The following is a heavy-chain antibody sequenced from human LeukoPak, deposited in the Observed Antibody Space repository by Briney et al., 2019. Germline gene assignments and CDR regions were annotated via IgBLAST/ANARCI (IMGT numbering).Heavy chain of an antibody. CDR3: ARDLPGITGTTDYFDY. V-gene: IGHV4-4*07. CDR1: GCSISSYY. Sequence: SETLSFTCTGSGCSISSYYWSWIGKPPGKGREGRGRFYPSESNNYHPSLKSRVNISVDTYKNQFSLKLHSVTAADTAVYYCARDLPGITGTTDYFDYWGQGTLVTVSS. J-gene: IGHJ4*02. CDR2: FYPSESN. D-gene: IGHD1-7*01.